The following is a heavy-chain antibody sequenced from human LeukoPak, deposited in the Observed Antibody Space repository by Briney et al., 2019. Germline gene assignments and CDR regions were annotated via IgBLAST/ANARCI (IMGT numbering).Heavy chain of an antibody. J-gene: IGHJ4*02. CDR3: GLLWFGELLSQIDY. D-gene: IGHD3-10*01. CDR1: GYTFTSYG. V-gene: IGHV1-18*01. CDR2: ISAYNGNT. Sequence: ASVKVSCKASGYTFTSYGISWVRQAPGQGLEWMGWISAYNGNTNYAQKLQGRVTMTTDTSTSTDYMELRSLRSDDTAVYYCGLLWFGELLSQIDYWGQGTLVTVSS.